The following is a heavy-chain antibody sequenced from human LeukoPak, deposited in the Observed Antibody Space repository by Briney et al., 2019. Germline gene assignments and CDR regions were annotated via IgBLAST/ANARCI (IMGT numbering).Heavy chain of an antibody. V-gene: IGHV1-18*01. Sequence: ASVNVSCKASGHTFTSYGISWVRQAPGQGLEWMGWISAYNGNTNYAQKLQGRVTMTTDTSTSTAYMELRSLRSDDTAVYYCARDLRKVRGVIINPFDYWGQGTLVTVSS. CDR1: GHTFTSYG. J-gene: IGHJ4*02. D-gene: IGHD3-10*01. CDR3: ARDLRKVRGVIINPFDY. CDR2: ISAYNGNT.